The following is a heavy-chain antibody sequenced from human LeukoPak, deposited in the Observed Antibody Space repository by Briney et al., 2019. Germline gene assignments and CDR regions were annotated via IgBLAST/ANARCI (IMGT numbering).Heavy chain of an antibody. V-gene: IGHV1-18*01. CDR3: ARVRTPFGVVASPDALDV. CDR2: ITADNFNT. CDR1: GYTFNSYP. D-gene: IGHD3-3*01. J-gene: IGHJ3*01. Sequence: ASVKVSCKASGYTFNSYPLTWVRQAPGVGFEWVGWITADNFNTNYAQKFQGRVTLTKETSTNTAYMEMRSPMSDDTAVYYCARVRTPFGVVASPDALDVWGQGTAVTVSS.